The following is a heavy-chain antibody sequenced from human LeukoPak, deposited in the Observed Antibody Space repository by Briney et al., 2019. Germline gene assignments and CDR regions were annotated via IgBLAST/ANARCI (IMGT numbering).Heavy chain of an antibody. CDR3: VRRGGRPLTQTFDI. CDR2: IYSGDSDT. V-gene: IGHV5-51*01. D-gene: IGHD4/OR15-4a*01. CDR1: GYNFNTYW. Sequence: GESLKISCKGSGYNFNTYWIGWVRQMPGKGLEGMGIIYSGDSDTRYSLSFEGQVTLSVDKYINTAYLQWSSLKASDTAMYYCVRRGGRPLTQTFDIWGQGTMVTVST. J-gene: IGHJ3*02.